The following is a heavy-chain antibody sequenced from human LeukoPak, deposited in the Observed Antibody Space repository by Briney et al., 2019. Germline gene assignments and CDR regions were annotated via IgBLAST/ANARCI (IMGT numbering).Heavy chain of an antibody. D-gene: IGHD2-2*01. CDR2: IIPIFGTA. J-gene: IGHJ6*02. CDR3: ASVVPAATGYYGMDV. CDR1: GGTFSSYA. Sequence: GASVNVSCKASGGTFSSYAISWVRQAPGQGLEWMGGIIPIFGTANYAQKFQGRVTITADESTSTAYMELSSLRSEDTAVYYCASVVPAATGYYGMDVWGQGTTVTVSS. V-gene: IGHV1-69*13.